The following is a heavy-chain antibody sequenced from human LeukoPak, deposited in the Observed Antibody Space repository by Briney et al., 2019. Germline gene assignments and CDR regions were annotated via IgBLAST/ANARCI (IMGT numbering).Heavy chain of an antibody. V-gene: IGHV1-46*01. D-gene: IGHD2-21*02. CDR2: INPSGGST. J-gene: IGHJ4*02. Sequence: ASVKVSCKASGYTFTNYYMYWVRQAPGQGLEWMGIINPSGGSTSNAQKFQGRVTMTRDTSTSTVYMELSSLRSEDTAVYYCARVVPGTTWVGTYFDNWGQGTLVTVSS. CDR1: GYTFTNYY. CDR3: ARVVPGTTWVGTYFDN.